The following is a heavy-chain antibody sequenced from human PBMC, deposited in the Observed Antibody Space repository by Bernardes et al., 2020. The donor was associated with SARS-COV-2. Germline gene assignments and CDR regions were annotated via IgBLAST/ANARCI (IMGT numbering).Heavy chain of an antibody. D-gene: IGHD6-19*01. Sequence: GGSLRLSCAASGFILSNYWLHWIRQVPGKGLVWVSRINGDGNSINYADSVKGRFTISRDNAKNTLYLQMTSLTADDTALYYCARGSGNYYFDYWGRGTLITVSS. J-gene: IGHJ4*02. CDR1: GFILSNYW. CDR2: INGDGNSI. CDR3: ARGSGNYYFDY. V-gene: IGHV3-74*01.